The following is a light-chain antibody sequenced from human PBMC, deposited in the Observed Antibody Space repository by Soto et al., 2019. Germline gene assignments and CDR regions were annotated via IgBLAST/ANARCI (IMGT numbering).Light chain of an antibody. V-gene: IGKV3-15*01. CDR2: GAS. CDR1: QSVSSN. CDR3: QQYNDWPPYT. J-gene: IGKJ2*01. Sequence: IVMTQSPATLSLSPGERATLSCRASQSVSSNLAWYQQKPGQAPRLLIYGASTRATGIPARFSGSGSGTEFTLTISSLQSEDFAVYYCQQYNDWPPYTFGQGTKVEIK.